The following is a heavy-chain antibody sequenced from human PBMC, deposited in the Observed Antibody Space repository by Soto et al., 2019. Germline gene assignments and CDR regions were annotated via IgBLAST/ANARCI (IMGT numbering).Heavy chain of an antibody. V-gene: IGHV3-11*06. D-gene: IGHD6-13*01. Sequence: GGSLRLSCAASGFTFSDYYMSWIRQAPGKGLEWVSYISSSSSYTNYTDSVKGRFTISRDNAKNSLYLQMNSLRAEDTAVYYCARDFSIAASDYWGQGTLVTVSS. CDR3: ARDFSIAASDY. CDR1: GFTFSDYY. J-gene: IGHJ4*02. CDR2: ISSSSSYT.